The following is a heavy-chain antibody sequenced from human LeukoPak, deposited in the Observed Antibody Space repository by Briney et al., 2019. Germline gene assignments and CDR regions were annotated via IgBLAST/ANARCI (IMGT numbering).Heavy chain of an antibody. CDR2: ISWNSGSI. J-gene: IGHJ4*02. CDR3: AKDKWPFGIAVALGPFDY. V-gene: IGHV3-9*03. Sequence: GRSLRLSCAASGFTFDDYAMHWVRQAPGKGLEWVSGISWNSGSIGYADSVKGRFTISRDNAKSSLYLQMNSLRAEDMALYYCAKDKWPFGIAVALGPFDYWGQGTLVTVSS. CDR1: GFTFDDYA. D-gene: IGHD6-19*01.